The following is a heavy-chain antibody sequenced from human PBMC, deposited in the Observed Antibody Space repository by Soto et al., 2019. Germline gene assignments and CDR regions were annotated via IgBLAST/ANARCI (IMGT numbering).Heavy chain of an antibody. CDR1: GYSISSGSS. J-gene: IGHJ4*02. V-gene: IGHV4-38-2*01. CDR3: ARVNFRNNWHDPHFDY. Sequence: TSETLSLTCAVSGYSISSGSSWGWIRQPPGRGLEWIGTIYHSGSIYYNPSLKSRVAMSVYTSRNQFSLNLNSVTAAATAVYYCARVNFRNNWHDPHFDYWGLGILVTVSS. D-gene: IGHD1-1*01. CDR2: IYHSGSI.